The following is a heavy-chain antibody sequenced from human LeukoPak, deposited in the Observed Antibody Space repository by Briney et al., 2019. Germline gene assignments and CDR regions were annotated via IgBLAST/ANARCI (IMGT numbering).Heavy chain of an antibody. D-gene: IGHD4-17*01. CDR2: ISGSGGST. Sequence: PGGSLRLSCAASGFTFSSYAMSWVRQAPGKGLEWVSAISGSGGSTYYADSVKGRFTIYRDNSKNTLYLQMNSLRAEDTAVYYCAKAMYGDYIFDYWGQGTLVTVSS. J-gene: IGHJ4*02. CDR3: AKAMYGDYIFDY. CDR1: GFTFSSYA. V-gene: IGHV3-23*01.